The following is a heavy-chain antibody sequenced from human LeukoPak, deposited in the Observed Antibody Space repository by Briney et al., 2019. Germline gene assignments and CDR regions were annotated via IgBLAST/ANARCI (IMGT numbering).Heavy chain of an antibody. Sequence: ASVKVSCKASGYTFSSNGISWVRQGPGQGLEWMAWISPYNGDTKYAPEFPGRVTVTTDTSTSTAYLELRSLRTGDTALYYCAKLRGGIYSSRDSFDIGGQGTRVTVSS. CDR2: ISPYNGDT. CDR3: AKLRGGIYSSRDSFDI. CDR1: GYTFSSNG. V-gene: IGHV1-18*04. D-gene: IGHD4-11*01. J-gene: IGHJ3*02.